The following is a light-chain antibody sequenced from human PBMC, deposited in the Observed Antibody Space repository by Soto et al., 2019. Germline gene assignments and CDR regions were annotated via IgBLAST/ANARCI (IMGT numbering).Light chain of an antibody. J-gene: IGKJ4*01. Sequence: DMQVTQSPASVWRSLGDTVTVTFVSSQAIRSWLAWHQQKPGKAPTVLLNDASKLETGVPSSCSGRGSGTDLTLPIANPQPEDFARYYCPQGTSFPLTFRGGT. CDR1: QAIRSW. V-gene: IGKV1-12*01. CDR3: PQGTSFPLT. CDR2: DAS.